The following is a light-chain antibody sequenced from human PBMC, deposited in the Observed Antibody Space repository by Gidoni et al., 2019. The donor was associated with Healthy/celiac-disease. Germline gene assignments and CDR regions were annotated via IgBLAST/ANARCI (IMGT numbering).Light chain of an antibody. V-gene: IGKV3-11*01. CDR3: QQSSNWPRT. Sequence: EMVLTQSPATLSLSPGERATLSCRASQSVSSYLAWYQQKPGQAPRLLIYDASNRATGIPARFSGSGSGTDFTLTISSLEPEDFAVYYCQQSSNWPRTFGQXTKVEIK. CDR2: DAS. J-gene: IGKJ1*01. CDR1: QSVSSY.